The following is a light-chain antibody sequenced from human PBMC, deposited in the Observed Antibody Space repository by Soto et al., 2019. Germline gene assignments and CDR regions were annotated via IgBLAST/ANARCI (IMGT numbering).Light chain of an antibody. Sequence: EIVMTQSPATLSVSPGERATLSCRASQSVSSNLAWYQQKPGQAPRLLIYGASTRATGIPARFSGSGSGTEFILTISGLQSEDFAVYYCQQYNNWPPAFGQGTKVDIK. CDR3: QQYNNWPPA. V-gene: IGKV3-15*01. CDR1: QSVSSN. CDR2: GAS. J-gene: IGKJ1*01.